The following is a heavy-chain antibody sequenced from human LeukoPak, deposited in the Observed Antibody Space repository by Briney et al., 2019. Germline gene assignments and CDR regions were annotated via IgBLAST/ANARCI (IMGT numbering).Heavy chain of an antibody. Sequence: ASVKVSCKTSGYGFTSQDTHWVRQAPGQSLEWMGCINPDNGDTKYSQEFQGRVTITRDTSATTAYMELSSLRSDDMAVYYCTLYNYWGQGTLVTVSS. V-gene: IGHV1-3*03. CDR2: INPDNGDT. CDR3: TLYNY. D-gene: IGHD2-2*02. CDR1: GYGFTSQD. J-gene: IGHJ4*02.